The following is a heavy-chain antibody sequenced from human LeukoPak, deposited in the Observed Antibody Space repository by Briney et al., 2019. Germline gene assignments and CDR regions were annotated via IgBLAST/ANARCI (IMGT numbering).Heavy chain of an antibody. CDR2: IIPIFGTA. D-gene: IGHD2-2*01. CDR1: GGTFSSYA. CDR3: AREGSYCSSTSCYDY. Sequence: SVKVSCKASGGTFSSYAISWVRQAPGQGLEWMGGIIPIFGTANYAQKFQGRVTITTDESTSTAYMELSSLRSEDTAVYYCAREGSYCSSTSCYDYWGQGTLVTVSS. V-gene: IGHV1-69*05. J-gene: IGHJ4*02.